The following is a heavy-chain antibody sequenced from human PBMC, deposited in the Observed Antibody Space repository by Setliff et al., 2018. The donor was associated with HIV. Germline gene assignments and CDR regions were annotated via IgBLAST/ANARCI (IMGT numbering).Heavy chain of an antibody. D-gene: IGHD3-10*01. J-gene: IGHJ5*02. CDR1: TESLTRYD. CDR3: ASVKSIKTTFVRLWPRFDL. CDR2: IDDSGSI. V-gene: IGHV4-34*01. Sequence: ASETLSLTCAVYTESLTRYDWAWIRQSPEKGLEWIGEIDDSGSIIYNPSLQSRVTMSVDTSKNQFSLKVRSLTAADTGLYYCASVKSIKTTFVRLWPRFDLWGQGTQVTVSS.